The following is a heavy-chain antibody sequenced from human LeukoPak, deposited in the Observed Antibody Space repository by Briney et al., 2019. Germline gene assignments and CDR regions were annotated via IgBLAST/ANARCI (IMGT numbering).Heavy chain of an antibody. Sequence: GGSLRLSCAASGFTFSSYEMNWLRQAPGKGLEWVSYISIGGSTVHYADSVKGRFTISRDNAKNSLYLQMNSLRAEDTAVYYCARVIIVGATGIWGQGTMVTVSS. CDR1: GFTFSSYE. CDR2: ISIGGSTV. J-gene: IGHJ3*02. CDR3: ARVIIVGATGI. D-gene: IGHD1-26*01. V-gene: IGHV3-48*03.